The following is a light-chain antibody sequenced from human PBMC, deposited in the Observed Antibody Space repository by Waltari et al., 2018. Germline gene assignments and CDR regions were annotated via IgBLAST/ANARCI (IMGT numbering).Light chain of an antibody. CDR3: QQYHDYPWT. J-gene: IGKJ1*01. Sequence: IQITQSPSSLSASIGDRVTISCRASQGVSTYLAWYQQKPGKAPSLLIHAASTLQSGVPSRFSGSGTGTDFTLTITCLQSEDFATYYCQQYHDYPWTFGQGTKVDI. V-gene: IGKV1-8*01. CDR2: AAS. CDR1: QGVSTY.